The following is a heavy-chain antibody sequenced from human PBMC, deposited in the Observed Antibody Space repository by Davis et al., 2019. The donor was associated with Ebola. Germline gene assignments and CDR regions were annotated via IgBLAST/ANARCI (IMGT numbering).Heavy chain of an antibody. Sequence: PGGPLRPSGSPLGLTVTTHYMSWFRQAPGKGLEWVSVIHSGDSTWYADSVKGRFIISRDNSKNTLYLQMNSLRAEDTAVDYCARVRDSGYDGSFFDYWGQGTLVTVSS. CDR1: GLTVTTHY. CDR2: IHSGDST. J-gene: IGHJ4*02. V-gene: IGHV3-66*01. D-gene: IGHD5-12*01. CDR3: ARVRDSGYDGSFFDY.